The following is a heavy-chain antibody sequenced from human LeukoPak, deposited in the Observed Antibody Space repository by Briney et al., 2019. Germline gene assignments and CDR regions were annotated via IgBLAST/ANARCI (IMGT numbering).Heavy chain of an antibody. CDR3: ASQRWVQQLVGFYYYYMDV. D-gene: IGHD6-6*01. CDR2: ISSSSSTI. V-gene: IGHV3-48*04. Sequence: PGGSLRLSCAASGFTFSSYSMNWVRQAPGKGLEWVSYISSSSSTIYYADSVKGRFTISRDNAKNSLYLQMNSLRAEDTAVYYCASQRWVQQLVGFYYYYMDVWGKGTTVTVSS. CDR1: GFTFSSYS. J-gene: IGHJ6*03.